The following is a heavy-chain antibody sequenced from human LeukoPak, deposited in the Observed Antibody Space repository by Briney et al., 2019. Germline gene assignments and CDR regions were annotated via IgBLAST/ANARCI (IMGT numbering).Heavy chain of an antibody. Sequence: ASVKVSCKASRYTFTSYYMHWVRQAPGQRLEWMGIIKPSGGSTSYAQKFQGRVTMTRDMSTSTVYMELSSLRSEDTAVYYCARGGRGIAFFDYWGQGTLVTVSS. CDR3: ARGGRGIAFFDY. D-gene: IGHD2-21*01. J-gene: IGHJ4*02. CDR2: IKPSGGST. CDR1: RYTFTSYY. V-gene: IGHV1-46*01.